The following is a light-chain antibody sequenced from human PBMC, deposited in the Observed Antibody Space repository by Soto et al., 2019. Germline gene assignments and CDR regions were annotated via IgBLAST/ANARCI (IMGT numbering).Light chain of an antibody. Sequence: EIVMTQSPATLSVSTGERATLSCRASQSVSSNLAWYQQKPGQAPRLLIYGASTRATGIPARFSGSGSGTEFTLTISSLQSEDFAVYYCQQYNNWPQVFGQGTKVDIK. CDR3: QQYNNWPQV. CDR1: QSVSSN. J-gene: IGKJ2*01. CDR2: GAS. V-gene: IGKV3-15*01.